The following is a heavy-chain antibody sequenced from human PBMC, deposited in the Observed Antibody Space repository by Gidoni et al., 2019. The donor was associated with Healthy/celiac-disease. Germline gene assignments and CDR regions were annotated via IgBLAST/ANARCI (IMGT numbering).Heavy chain of an antibody. CDR3: ARGGAQEFGVVIAHYYYYMDV. CDR2: ISAYNGNT. D-gene: IGHD3-3*01. CDR1: GYTFTSYG. Sequence: QVQLVQSGAEVKKPGASVKVSCKASGYTFTSYGISWVRQAPGQGLEWMGWISAYNGNTNYAQQLQGRVTMTTDTSTSTAYMELRSLRSDDTAVYYCARGGAQEFGVVIAHYYYYMDVWGKGTTVTVSS. V-gene: IGHV1-18*04. J-gene: IGHJ6*03.